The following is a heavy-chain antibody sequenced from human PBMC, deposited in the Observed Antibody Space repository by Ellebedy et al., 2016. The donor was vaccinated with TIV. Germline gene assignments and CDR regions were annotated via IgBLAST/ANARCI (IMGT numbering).Heavy chain of an antibody. J-gene: IGHJ4*03. V-gene: IGHV3-7*01. CDR3: AGSRGWLVDY. Sequence: PGGSLRLSCAASGLTFTDYWMNWFRQAPGKGLEWVANIKQDVSEQNYVGSVKGRFTISRDNAKNSLSLQMNTRRTEDTAVYYCAGSRGWLVDYWGQGTTVTVSS. D-gene: IGHD6-19*01. CDR2: IKQDVSEQ. CDR1: GLTFTDYW.